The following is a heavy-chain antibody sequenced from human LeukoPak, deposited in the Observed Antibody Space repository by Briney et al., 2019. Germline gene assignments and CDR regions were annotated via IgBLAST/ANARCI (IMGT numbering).Heavy chain of an antibody. CDR2: IYYSGST. Sequence: SETLSLTCTVSGGSISSYYWSWIRQPPGKGLEWIGYIYYSGSTNYNPSLKSRVTISVDTSKNQFSLELSSVTAADTAVYYCASHGGYSYGYRALGFDYWGQGTLVTVSS. CDR1: GGSISSYY. J-gene: IGHJ4*02. D-gene: IGHD5-18*01. CDR3: ASHGGYSYGYRALGFDY. V-gene: IGHV4-59*01.